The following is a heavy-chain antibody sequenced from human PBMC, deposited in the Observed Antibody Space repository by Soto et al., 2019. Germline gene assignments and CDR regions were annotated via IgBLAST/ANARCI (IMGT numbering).Heavy chain of an antibody. V-gene: IGHV4-59*01. CDR2: IYYSGST. J-gene: IGHJ1*01. CDR3: ARNAGSSQEYFQH. D-gene: IGHD6-13*01. Sequence: SETLSLTCTVSGGSISSYYWSWIRQPPGKGLEWIGDIYYSGSTNYNPSLKSRVTISVDTSKNQFSLKLSSVTAADTAVYYCARNAGSSQEYFQHWGQGTLVTVSS. CDR1: GGSISSYY.